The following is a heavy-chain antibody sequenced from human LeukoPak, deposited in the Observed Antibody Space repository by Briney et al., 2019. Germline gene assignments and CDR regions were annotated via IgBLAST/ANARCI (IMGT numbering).Heavy chain of an antibody. Sequence: GGSLRLSCAASGFTFTTYWMTWVRQAPGKGLEGVANIKQDGSQKYYVDSVKGLFTISRDNAKNSLYLQMNRLKAEDTAVYYCARENWANDYWGQGNPGHRLL. CDR1: GFTFTTYW. V-gene: IGHV3-7*01. CDR3: ARENWANDY. J-gene: IGHJ4*01. CDR2: IKQDGSQK. D-gene: IGHD7-27*01.